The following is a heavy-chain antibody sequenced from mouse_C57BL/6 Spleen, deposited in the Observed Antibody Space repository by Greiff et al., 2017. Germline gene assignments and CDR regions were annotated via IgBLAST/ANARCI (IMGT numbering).Heavy chain of an antibody. D-gene: IGHD2-1*01. CDR3: ARGGNYGYAMDY. V-gene: IGHV1-26*01. J-gene: IGHJ4*01. Sequence: EVQLQQSGPELVKPGASVKISCKASGYTFTDYYMNWVKQSHGKGLEWIGDINPNNGGTSYNQKFKGKATLTVDKSSSTAYMELRSLTSEDSAVYYCARGGNYGYAMDYWGQGTSVTVSS. CDR1: GYTFTDYY. CDR2: INPNNGGT.